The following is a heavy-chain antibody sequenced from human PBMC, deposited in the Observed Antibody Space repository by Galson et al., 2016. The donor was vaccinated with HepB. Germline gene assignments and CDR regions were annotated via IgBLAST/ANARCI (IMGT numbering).Heavy chain of an antibody. J-gene: IGHJ1*01. D-gene: IGHD6-13*01. Sequence: SVKVSCKASGYSFTGYYIHWVRQAPGQGLEWIGWINPSSGCTSYSPRLQGRVTMTRDTSMSTAKMVLRRLISDDTAVYYCSSDGGYGSIFQHWGQGTLVTVSS. CDR3: SSDGGYGSIFQH. CDR1: GYSFTGYY. V-gene: IGHV1-2*02. CDR2: INPSSGCT.